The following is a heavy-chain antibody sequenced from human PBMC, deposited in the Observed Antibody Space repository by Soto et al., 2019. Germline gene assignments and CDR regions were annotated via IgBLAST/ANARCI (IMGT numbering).Heavy chain of an antibody. CDR3: AKGRNYDFYFDC. CDR1: GFTFSSYA. CDR2: IVGSGTGT. D-gene: IGHD3-3*01. J-gene: IGHJ4*02. Sequence: PGGSLRLSCAASGFTFSSYAMHWVRQAPGKGLEWASSIVGSGTGTYYADSVKGRFTISRDNSKNTLYLHMNSLRVEDTAVYYCAKGRNYDFYFDCWGRGTLVTVSS. V-gene: IGHV3-23*05.